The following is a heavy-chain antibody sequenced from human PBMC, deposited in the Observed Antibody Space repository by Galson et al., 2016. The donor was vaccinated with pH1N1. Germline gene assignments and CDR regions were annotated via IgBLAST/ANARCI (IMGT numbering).Heavy chain of an antibody. CDR3: ASAPRLGELELGDVFDI. CDR2: ISSSGSTI. J-gene: IGHJ3*02. D-gene: IGHD3-10*01. Sequence: SLRLSCAASGFTLSDYYMSWIRRAPGKGLEWVSYISSSGSTIFYADSVKGRFTISRDNAKNSLYLQMNSLRAEDTAVYYCASAPRLGELELGDVFDIWGQGTMVTVSS. CDR1: GFTLSDYY. V-gene: IGHV3-11*01.